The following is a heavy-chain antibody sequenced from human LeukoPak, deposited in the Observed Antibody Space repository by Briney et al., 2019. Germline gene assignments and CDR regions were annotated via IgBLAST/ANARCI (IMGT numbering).Heavy chain of an antibody. D-gene: IGHD3-16*01. V-gene: IGHV4-34*01. CDR2: INHSGST. Sequence: KTSETLSLTCAVYGGSSSGYYWSWIRQPPGKGLEWIGEINHSGSTNYNPSLKSRVTISVDTSKNQFSLKLSSVTAADTAVYFCAKSTRAVMAMMDVWGKGTTVTVSS. J-gene: IGHJ6*04. CDR1: GGSSSGYY. CDR3: AKSTRAVMAMMDV.